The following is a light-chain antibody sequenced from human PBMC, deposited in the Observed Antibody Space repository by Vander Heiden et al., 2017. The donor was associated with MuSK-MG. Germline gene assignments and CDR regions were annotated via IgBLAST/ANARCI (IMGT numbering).Light chain of an antibody. CDR3: QQYDRSPSIA. CDR1: HSVSRTY. J-gene: IGKJ4*01. V-gene: IGKV3-20*01. CDR2: GAS. Sequence: EIVLTQARGTLSLTPGERATLSCRASHSVSRTYLAWYQHRPGQAPRLLIRGASPRATGIPDRFSGSGSGTDFTLTISRLEPEDVAVYYCQQYDRSPSIAFGGGTKVEIK.